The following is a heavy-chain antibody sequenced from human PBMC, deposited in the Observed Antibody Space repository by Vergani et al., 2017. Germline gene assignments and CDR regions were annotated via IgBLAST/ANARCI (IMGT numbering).Heavy chain of an antibody. Sequence: EVQLVESGGGLVQPGRSLRLSCTASGFTFGDYAMSWVRQAPGKGLEWVGFIRSKAYGGTTEYAASVKGRFTISRDDSKSIAYLQMNSLKTEDTAVYYCAKLPNYYDRSDYWGQGTLVTVSS. V-gene: IGHV3-49*04. D-gene: IGHD3-22*01. CDR2: IRSKAYGGTT. CDR1: GFTFGDYA. J-gene: IGHJ4*02. CDR3: AKLPNYYDRSDY.